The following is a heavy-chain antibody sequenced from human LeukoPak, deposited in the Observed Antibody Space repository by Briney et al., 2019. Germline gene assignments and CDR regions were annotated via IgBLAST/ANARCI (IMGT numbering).Heavy chain of an antibody. CDR3: AKGLHQFDY. V-gene: IGHV3-23*01. CDR1: RFTFSSYA. D-gene: IGHD5-12*01. CDR2: ISGSGGNT. J-gene: IGHJ4*02. Sequence: PGGSLRLSCATSRFTFSSYAMIWVRQAPGKGLEWVSSISGSGGNTYYADSVKGRFTISRDNSKNTLFLQMNSLRAEDTAVYYCAKGLHQFDYWGQGTLVTVSS.